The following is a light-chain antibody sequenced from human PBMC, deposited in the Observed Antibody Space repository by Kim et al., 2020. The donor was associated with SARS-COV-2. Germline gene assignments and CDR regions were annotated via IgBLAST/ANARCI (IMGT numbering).Light chain of an antibody. J-gene: IGKJ1*01. CDR3: QHYKSYWRT. CDR2: KAS. V-gene: IGKV1-5*03. CDR1: QSISGW. Sequence: DIQMTQSPSTLSASVGDRVTITCRASQSISGWLAWYQQKPGKAPKLLIYKASSLESGVPARFSGSGSGTEFTLTISSLQPDDFGTYYCQHYKSYWRTFGQGTKVDIK.